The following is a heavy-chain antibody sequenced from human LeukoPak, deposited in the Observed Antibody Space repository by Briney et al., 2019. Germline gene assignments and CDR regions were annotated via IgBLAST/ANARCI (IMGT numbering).Heavy chain of an antibody. CDR1: GGSISGYY. V-gene: IGHV4-59*08. D-gene: IGHD5-18*01. CDR2: IHYRGST. J-gene: IGHJ4*02. Sequence: PSETLSLTCTVSGGSISGYYWGWIRQAPGKGLEWIGYIHYRGSTNYNPSLKSRVTISLDTSKNQSSLRLNSVTAADTAVYYCVRQLDTAMVDYWGQGTLVTVSS. CDR3: VRQLDTAMVDY.